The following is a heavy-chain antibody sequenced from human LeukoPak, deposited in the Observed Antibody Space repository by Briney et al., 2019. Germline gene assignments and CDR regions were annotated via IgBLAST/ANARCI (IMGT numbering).Heavy chain of an antibody. D-gene: IGHD4-17*01. CDR1: GYSFTSYW. Sequence: GESLKISCKGFGYSFTSYWIGWVRQMPGKGLEWMGIIYPGDSDTRYSPSFQGQVTISADKSISTAYLQWSSLKASDTAMYFCARRTVSPKFDFWGQGTLVTVSS. J-gene: IGHJ4*02. CDR2: IYPGDSDT. V-gene: IGHV5-51*01. CDR3: ARRTVSPKFDF.